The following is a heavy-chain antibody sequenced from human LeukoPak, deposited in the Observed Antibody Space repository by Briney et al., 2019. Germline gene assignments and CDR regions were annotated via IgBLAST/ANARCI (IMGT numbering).Heavy chain of an antibody. D-gene: IGHD1-7*01. Sequence: SETLSLTCAVYGWTFSGYYWSWIRQPPGKGLEWIGEINHSGSTNYNPSLKSRVTISVDTSKNQFSLKLSSVTAADTAVYYCARRRGIAGTIENWFDPWGQGTLVTVSS. CDR2: INHSGST. J-gene: IGHJ5*02. V-gene: IGHV4-34*01. CDR1: GWTFSGYY. CDR3: ARRRGIAGTIENWFDP.